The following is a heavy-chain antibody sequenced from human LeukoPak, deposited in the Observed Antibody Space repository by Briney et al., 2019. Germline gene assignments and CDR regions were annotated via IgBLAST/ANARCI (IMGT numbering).Heavy chain of an antibody. D-gene: IGHD5-18*01. CDR3: ARASYGSPLYYYYGMDV. Sequence: SETLSLTCTVYGGSISSYYWSWIRQPPGKGLEWIGYIYYSGSTNYNPSLKSRVTISVDTSKNQFSLKLSSVTAADTAVYYCARASYGSPLYYYYGMDVWGQGTTVTVSS. J-gene: IGHJ6*02. CDR2: IYYSGST. CDR1: GGSISSYY. V-gene: IGHV4-59*01.